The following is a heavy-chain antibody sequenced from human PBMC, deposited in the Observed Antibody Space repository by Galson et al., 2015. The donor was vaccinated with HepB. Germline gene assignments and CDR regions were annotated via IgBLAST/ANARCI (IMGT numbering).Heavy chain of an antibody. CDR3: ARPYYYDSSGYFRGLDI. V-gene: IGHV1-18*01. Sequence: SVKVSCKASGYTFTSYGISWVRQAPGQGLEWMGWISAYNGNTNYAQKLQGRVTMTTDTSTSTAYMELRSLRSDDTAVYYCARPYYYDSSGYFRGLDIWGQGTMVTVSS. CDR2: ISAYNGNT. D-gene: IGHD3-22*01. J-gene: IGHJ3*02. CDR1: GYTFTSYG.